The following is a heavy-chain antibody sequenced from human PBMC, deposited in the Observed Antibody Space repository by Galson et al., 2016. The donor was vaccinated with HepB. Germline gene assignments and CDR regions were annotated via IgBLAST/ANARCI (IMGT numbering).Heavy chain of an antibody. D-gene: IGHD3-3*01. J-gene: IGHJ4*02. V-gene: IGHV3-23*01. CDR2: ISGSGGDT. CDR3: AKDPRFRSGTRQCVF. CDR1: GFTFSSYA. Sequence: SLRLSCAASGFTFSSYAMSWVRQAPGNGLEWVSGISGSGGDTWYADSVKGRFIMYRENPKNNLYLQMNSLRVDDTAVYYFAKDPRFRSGTRQCVFWGQGTLVTVSS.